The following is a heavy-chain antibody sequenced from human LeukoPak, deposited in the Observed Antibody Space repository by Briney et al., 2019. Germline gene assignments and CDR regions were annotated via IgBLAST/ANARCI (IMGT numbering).Heavy chain of an antibody. CDR3: ARRLGGSGSYYY. CDR2: IYYSGST. D-gene: IGHD3-10*01. CDR1: GGSISSSIYY. V-gene: IGHV4-39*01. J-gene: IGHJ4*02. Sequence: SETLSLTCSVSGGSISSSIYYWAWIRQPPGKGLEWIGSIYYSGSTYYNPSLKSRVTISVDTSKNQFSLKLRPVTAADTAVYYCARRLGGSGSYYYWGQGTLVTVSS.